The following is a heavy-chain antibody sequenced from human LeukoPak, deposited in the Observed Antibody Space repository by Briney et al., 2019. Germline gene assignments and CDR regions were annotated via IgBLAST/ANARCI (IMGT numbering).Heavy chain of an antibody. CDR2: ISYDGSNK. V-gene: IGHV3-30-3*01. Sequence: GRSLRLSCAASGFTFSSYAMHWVRQAPGKGLECVAVISYDGSNKYYADSVKGRFTISRDNSKNTLYLQMNSLRAEDTAVYYCVTDGGPNYYDTFDYWGQGTLVTVSS. J-gene: IGHJ4*02. CDR3: VTDGGPNYYDTFDY. CDR1: GFTFSSYA. D-gene: IGHD3-22*01.